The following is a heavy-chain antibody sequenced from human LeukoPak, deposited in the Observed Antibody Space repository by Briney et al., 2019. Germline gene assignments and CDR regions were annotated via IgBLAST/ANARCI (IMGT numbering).Heavy chain of an antibody. Sequence: GGSLRLSCAASGFTFSNYGMAWVRQAPGRGLEWVSVISASGRSTNYADSVKGRFTISRDNAKDTLYLQINSLRAEDTAVFYCAGVGPSTGAFDMWGQGTMVTVSS. D-gene: IGHD3-3*01. CDR2: ISASGRST. J-gene: IGHJ3*02. V-gene: IGHV3-23*01. CDR1: GFTFSNYG. CDR3: AGVGPSTGAFDM.